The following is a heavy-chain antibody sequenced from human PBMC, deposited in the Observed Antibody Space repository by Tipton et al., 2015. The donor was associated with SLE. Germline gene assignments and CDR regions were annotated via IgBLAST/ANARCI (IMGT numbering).Heavy chain of an antibody. V-gene: IGHV4-34*01. J-gene: IGHJ1*01. CDR3: ARVSSGWYGAEYFQH. CDR1: GGSISSHY. Sequence: TLSLTCTVSGGSISSHYWSWIRQPPGKGLEWIGEINHSGSTNYNPSLKSRVTISVDTSKNQFSLKLSSVTAADTAVYYCARVSSGWYGAEYFQHWGQGTLVTVSS. D-gene: IGHD6-19*01. CDR2: INHSGST.